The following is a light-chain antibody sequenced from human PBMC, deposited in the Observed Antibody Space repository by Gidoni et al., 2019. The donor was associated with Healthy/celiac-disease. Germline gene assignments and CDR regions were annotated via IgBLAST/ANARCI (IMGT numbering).Light chain of an antibody. V-gene: IGLV3-1*01. CDR1: KLGDKY. J-gene: IGLJ2*01. CDR3: QEWDSSTGVV. Sequence: SYDLTQPPSVSVSPGQTASITCSGDKLGDKYSCWYQQKPGQSPVLVIYQDSKRPAGIPERFAGCNSGNTATLTISGTQAMDEADYYCQEWDSSTGVVFGGGTKLTVL. CDR2: QDS.